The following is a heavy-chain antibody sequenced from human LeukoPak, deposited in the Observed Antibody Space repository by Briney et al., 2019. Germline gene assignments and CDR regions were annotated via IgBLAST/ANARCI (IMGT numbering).Heavy chain of an antibody. D-gene: IGHD3-22*01. CDR3: ARQDRYYYDTSGYSLDY. CDR2: TWYDGSDK. CDR1: GFTFSSYA. J-gene: IGHJ4*02. Sequence: PGASLRLSCVASGFTFSSYALNWVRQAPGKGLEWVAVTWYDGSDKYYADSVKGRFTISRDNSKNTLYLQMNSLRAEDTAVYYCARQDRYYYDTSGYSLDYWGQGTLVTVSS. V-gene: IGHV3-33*08.